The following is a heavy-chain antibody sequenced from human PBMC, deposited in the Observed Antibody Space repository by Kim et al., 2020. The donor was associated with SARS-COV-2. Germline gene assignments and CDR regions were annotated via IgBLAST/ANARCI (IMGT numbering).Heavy chain of an antibody. CDR3: ARPWVYGNYPY. J-gene: IGHJ4*02. V-gene: IGHV3-11*01. CDR1: GFTFSDYY. Sequence: GGSLRLSCAASGFTFSDYYMGWIRQAPGKGLEWVSYISGSGSSILYADSVKGRFTVSRDNAKNSLYLQMSSLGAEDTAVYYCARPWVYGNYPYWGQGTLVTVSS. D-gene: IGHD4-17*01. CDR2: ISGSGSSI.